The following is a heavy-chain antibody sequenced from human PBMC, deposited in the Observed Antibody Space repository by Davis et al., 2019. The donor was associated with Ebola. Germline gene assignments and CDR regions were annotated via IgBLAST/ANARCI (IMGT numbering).Heavy chain of an antibody. V-gene: IGHV1-3*01. Sequence: AASVKVSCKASGYTFTNYAMHWVRQAPGQRLEWMGWINAGDGNTKYSQKFQGRVTITRDTSASTAYMELSSLRSEDTAVYYCARGSGWYVVDYWGQGTLVTVSS. J-gene: IGHJ4*02. CDR2: INAGDGNT. CDR3: ARGSGWYVVDY. CDR1: GYTFTNYA. D-gene: IGHD6-19*01.